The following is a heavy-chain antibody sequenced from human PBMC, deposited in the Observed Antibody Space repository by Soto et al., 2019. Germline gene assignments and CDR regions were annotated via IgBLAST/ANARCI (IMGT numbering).Heavy chain of an antibody. CDR1: GFTFSSYS. J-gene: IGHJ3*02. D-gene: IGHD2-2*01. CDR3: ARERGSLVVPGDAFDI. CDR2: ISSSSSYI. Sequence: GGSLRLSCAASGFTFSSYSMNWVRQAPGKGLEWVSSISSSSSYIYYADSVKGRFTISRDNAKNSLYLQMNSLRAEDTAVYYCARERGSLVVPGDAFDIWGQGTMVTVSS. V-gene: IGHV3-21*01.